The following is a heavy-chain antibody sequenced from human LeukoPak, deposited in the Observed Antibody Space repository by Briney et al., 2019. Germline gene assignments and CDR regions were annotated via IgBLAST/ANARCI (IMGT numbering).Heavy chain of an antibody. Sequence: GGSLRLSCAASGFTFSSYAMHWVRQAPGKGLEWVAVISYDGSNKYYADSVKGRFTISRENSKNTLYLQMNSLRAEDTAVYYCARDGSGYFMGWAFDYWGQGTLVTVSS. J-gene: IGHJ4*02. CDR2: ISYDGSNK. CDR1: GFTFSSYA. D-gene: IGHD5-12*01. CDR3: ARDGSGYFMGWAFDY. V-gene: IGHV3-30*01.